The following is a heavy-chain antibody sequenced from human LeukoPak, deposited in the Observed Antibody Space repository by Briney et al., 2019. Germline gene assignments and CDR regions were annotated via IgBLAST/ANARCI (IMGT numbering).Heavy chain of an antibody. J-gene: IGHJ3*02. D-gene: IGHD5-24*01. CDR3: AKDISDRSGGYKSPGVLGAFDI. CDR2: ISYDENNK. CDR1: GFTFSSYP. V-gene: IGHV3-30*01. Sequence: QSGGSLRLSCAASGFTFSSYPIHWLRQTQGNGLEWWTLISYDENNKYYADSVKGRFTISRYNSENSLYLQMNSLRTEDTALYYCAKDISDRSGGYKSPGVLGAFDIWGQGTMVNVSS.